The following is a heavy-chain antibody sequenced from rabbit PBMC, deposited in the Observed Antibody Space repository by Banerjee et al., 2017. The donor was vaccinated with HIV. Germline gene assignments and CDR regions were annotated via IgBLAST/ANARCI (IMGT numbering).Heavy chain of an antibody. CDR2: INTGSGRT. V-gene: IGHV1S40*01. Sequence: QSLEESGGDLVKPGASLTLTCTASGFSNSTTYYMCWVRQAPGKGLEWIGCINTGSGRTWYASWANGRFTISKTSSTTVTLQMPSLTAADTATYFCATDDAGNGFYLNFWGQGTLVTVS. CDR1: GFSNSTTYY. CDR3: ATDDAGNGFYLNF. D-gene: IGHD4-2*01. J-gene: IGHJ4*01.